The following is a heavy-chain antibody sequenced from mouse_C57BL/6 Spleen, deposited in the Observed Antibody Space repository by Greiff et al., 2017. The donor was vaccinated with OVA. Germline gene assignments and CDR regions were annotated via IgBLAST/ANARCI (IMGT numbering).Heavy chain of an antibody. J-gene: IGHJ4*01. CDR3: ARTKYYGSRYYSMDY. CDR1: GFTFSSYA. Sequence: EVKVEESGGGLVKPGGSLKLSCAASGFTFSSYAMSWVRQTPEKRLEWVATISGGGGNTYYPDSVKGRFTISRDNAKNTLYLQMSSLRSEDTALYYCARTKYYGSRYYSMDYWGQGTSVTVSS. CDR2: ISGGGGNT. V-gene: IGHV5-9*01. D-gene: IGHD1-1*01.